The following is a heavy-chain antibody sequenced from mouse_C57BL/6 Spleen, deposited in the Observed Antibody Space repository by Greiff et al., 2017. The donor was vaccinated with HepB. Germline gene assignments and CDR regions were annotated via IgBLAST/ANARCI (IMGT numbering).Heavy chain of an antibody. D-gene: IGHD2-4*01. Sequence: QVQLKESGPGLVQPSQSLSITCTVSGFSLTSYGVHWVRQSPGKGLEWLGVIWSGGSTDYNAAFISRLSISKDNSKSQVFFKMNSLQADDTAIYYCAGIYYDWFAYWGQGTLVTVSA. J-gene: IGHJ3*01. CDR3: AGIYYDWFAY. CDR1: GFSLTSYG. CDR2: IWSGGST. V-gene: IGHV2-2*01.